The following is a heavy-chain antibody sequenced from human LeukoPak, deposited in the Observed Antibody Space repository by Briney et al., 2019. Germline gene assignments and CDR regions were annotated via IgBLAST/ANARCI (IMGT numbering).Heavy chain of an antibody. D-gene: IGHD1-26*01. J-gene: IGHJ4*02. Sequence: PGGSLRLSCAGSGFIFSNYEMNWVRQAPGKGLEWVSYISSTGSDIYYADSVKGRFTISRDTAENPLYLQMNSLRAEATAVYYCTRDLPTGTYRAYFDNWGQGTLVTVSS. CDR2: ISSTGSDI. V-gene: IGHV3-48*03. CDR3: TRDLPTGTYRAYFDN. CDR1: GFIFSNYE.